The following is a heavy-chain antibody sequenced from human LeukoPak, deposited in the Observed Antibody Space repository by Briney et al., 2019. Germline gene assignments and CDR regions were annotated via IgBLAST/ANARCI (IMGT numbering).Heavy chain of an antibody. Sequence: GGSLRLSCAASGITFSDYYMNWIRQAPGEGLEWISYISKSGNIIYYADSVKGRFTISRDNAKNSVFLEMDSLRVDDTAVYYCAGGGTGMVDYRYYCNAMDVWGQGTTVVVSS. CDR3: AGGGTGMVDYRYYCNAMDV. D-gene: IGHD4/OR15-4a*01. V-gene: IGHV3-11*01. CDR2: ISKSGNII. CDR1: GITFSDYY. J-gene: IGHJ6*02.